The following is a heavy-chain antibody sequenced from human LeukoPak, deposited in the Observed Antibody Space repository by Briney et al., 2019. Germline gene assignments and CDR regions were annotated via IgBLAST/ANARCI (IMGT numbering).Heavy chain of an antibody. J-gene: IGHJ4*01. D-gene: IGHD3-10*01. Sequence: PSETLSLTCTVSGGSISSSSYYWGWIRQPPGKGLAWIGSIYYSGSTYYNPSLKSRVTISVDTSKNQFSLKLSSVTAADTAVYYCARMGYYGSGSYPDYWGQGTLVTVSS. V-gene: IGHV4-39*01. CDR3: ARMGYYGSGSYPDY. CDR1: GGSISSSSYY. CDR2: IYYSGST.